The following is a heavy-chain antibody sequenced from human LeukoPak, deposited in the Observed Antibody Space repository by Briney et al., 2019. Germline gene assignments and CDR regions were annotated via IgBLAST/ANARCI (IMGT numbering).Heavy chain of an antibody. CDR3: ARDYSSAWWFDF. Sequence: GASVKVSRKASGGTFSSYTISWVRQAPGQGLEWMGRIIPILGIANYAQKFQGRVTITADKSTSTAYMELSSLGSEDTAVYYCARDYSSAWWFDFWGQGTLVTVSS. V-gene: IGHV1-69*04. CDR1: GGTFSSYT. D-gene: IGHD6-19*01. CDR2: IIPILGIA. J-gene: IGHJ4*02.